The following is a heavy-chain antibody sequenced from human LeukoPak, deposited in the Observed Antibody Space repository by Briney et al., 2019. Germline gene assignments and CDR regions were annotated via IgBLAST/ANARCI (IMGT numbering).Heavy chain of an antibody. J-gene: IGHJ3*02. V-gene: IGHV1-69*13. CDR3: ARGESIPGDAFDI. CDR1: GGTFSSYA. CDR2: IIPIFGTA. Sequence: SVKVSCKASGGTFSSYAISWVRQAPGQGLEWMGGIIPIFGTANYAQKFQGRVTITADESTSTAYMELSSLRSEDTAVYYCARGESIPGDAFDIWGQGTMVTVSS. D-gene: IGHD3-16*01.